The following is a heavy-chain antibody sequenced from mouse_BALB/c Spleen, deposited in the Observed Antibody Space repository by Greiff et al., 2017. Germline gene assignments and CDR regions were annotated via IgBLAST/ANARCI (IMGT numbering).Heavy chain of an antibody. D-gene: IGHD2-4*01. J-gene: IGHJ4*01. CDR1: GFNIKDTY. V-gene: IGHV14-3*02. Sequence: QLQQSGAELVKPGASVKLSCTASGFNIKDTYMHWVKQRPEQGLEWIGRIDPANGNTKYDPKFQGKATITADTSSNTAYLQLSSLTSEDTAVYYCARGYDYDGGYAMDYWGQGTSVTVSS. CDR2: IDPANGNT. CDR3: ARGYDYDGGYAMDY.